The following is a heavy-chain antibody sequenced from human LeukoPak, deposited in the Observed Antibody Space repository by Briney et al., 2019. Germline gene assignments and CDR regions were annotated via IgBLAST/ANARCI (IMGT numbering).Heavy chain of an antibody. Sequence: PGRSLRLSCAASGFTLSANWMTWVRHAPGRGLEWVANIKPDESVKYYLDSVKGRFTISRDNAKNSLYLQMNSRRGEDTAVYYCARDTGPLSFGDQGGQGTLVTVSS. CDR3: ARDTGPLSFGDQ. CDR2: IKPDESVK. CDR1: GFTLSANW. V-gene: IGHV3-7*04. D-gene: IGHD3-10*01. J-gene: IGHJ4*02.